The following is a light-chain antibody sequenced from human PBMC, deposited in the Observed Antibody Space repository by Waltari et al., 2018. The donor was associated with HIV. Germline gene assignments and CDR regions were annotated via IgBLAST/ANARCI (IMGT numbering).Light chain of an antibody. V-gene: IGLV2-23*02. J-gene: IGLJ2*01. Sequence: QSALTQPASVSGSPGQSITISCTGTSSDVGSYNLVSWYQQHPGKAPKLMIYEVSKRPSGVSNRVSGSKSGNTASLTISGLQAEYEADYYCCSYAGSSTLFGGGTKLTVL. CDR3: CSYAGSSTL. CDR2: EVS. CDR1: SSDVGSYNL.